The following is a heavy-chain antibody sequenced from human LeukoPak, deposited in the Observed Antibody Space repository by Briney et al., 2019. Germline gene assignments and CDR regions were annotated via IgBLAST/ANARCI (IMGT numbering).Heavy chain of an antibody. Sequence: GASVKVSCKASGYTFTGYYMHWVRQAPGQGLEWMGWINPNSGGTNYAQKFQGRVTMTRDTSISTAYMELSRLRSDDTAVYYCARGYLWGSYRHPFDYWGQGTLVTVSS. J-gene: IGHJ4*02. CDR3: ARGYLWGSYRHPFDY. V-gene: IGHV1-2*02. CDR2: INPNSGGT. CDR1: GYTFTGYY. D-gene: IGHD3-16*02.